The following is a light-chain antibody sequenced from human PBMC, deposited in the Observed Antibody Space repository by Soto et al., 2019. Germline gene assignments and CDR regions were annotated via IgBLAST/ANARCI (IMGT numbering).Light chain of an antibody. J-gene: IGLJ2*01. CDR1: SSNIGSNY. CDR2: ENN. V-gene: IGLV1-51*02. Sequence: QSVLTQPPSVSGAPGQKVTISCSGSSSNIGSNYVSWYQQLPGTAPKLLIYENNKRPSGIPDRFSGSKSGTSATLGITGLQTGDEADYYCGTWDSSLSGGGVFGGGTKLTVL. CDR3: GTWDSSLSGGGV.